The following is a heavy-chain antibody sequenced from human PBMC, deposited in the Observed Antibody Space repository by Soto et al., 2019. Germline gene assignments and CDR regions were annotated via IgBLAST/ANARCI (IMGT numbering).Heavy chain of an antibody. J-gene: IGHJ6*02. D-gene: IGHD2-2*01. Sequence: PSLTCAVSGYSISSGYSWGWIRQPPGKGLEWIGSFYHSGATYYNPSLKSRLTISVDTSKNQFSLKLSSVTAADAAVYYCARGGCSRTSCRYPYYYCTDVWGRGPSVTAS. V-gene: IGHV4-38-2*01. CDR2: FYHSGAT. CDR3: ARGGCSRTSCRYPYYYCTDV. CDR1: GYSISSGYS.